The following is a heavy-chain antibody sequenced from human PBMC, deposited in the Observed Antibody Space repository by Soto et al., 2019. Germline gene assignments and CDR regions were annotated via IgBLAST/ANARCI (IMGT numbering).Heavy chain of an antibody. V-gene: IGHV4-59*08. D-gene: IGHD7-27*01. CDR3: ARRWGRTFDH. Sequence: PSEPLSVTWTVSGGSISSYYWSWIRQPPGKGLEWIGYIYYSGSTNYNPSLKSRVTISVDTSENQFSLKLSSVTAADTAVYYCARRWGRTFDHWGQGTLVTVSS. J-gene: IGHJ4*02. CDR1: GGSISSYY. CDR2: IYYSGST.